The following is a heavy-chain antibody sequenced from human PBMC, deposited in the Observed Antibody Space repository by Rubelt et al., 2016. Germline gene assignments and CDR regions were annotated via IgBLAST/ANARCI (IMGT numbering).Heavy chain of an antibody. CDR3: ARYTGKGPPMVLPFDS. CDR1: GFTFNNYA. Sequence: GGSLRLSCAASGFTFNNYAMSWVRQAPGKGLEWLSAISRSGGSTYYADSVKVRFTISRDNSKNTLALQMNSLRAEDTAVYYCARYTGKGPPMVLPFDSWGQGTLVTVSS. V-gene: IGHV3-23*01. J-gene: IGHJ4*02. D-gene: IGHD4/OR15-4a*01. CDR2: ISRSGGST.